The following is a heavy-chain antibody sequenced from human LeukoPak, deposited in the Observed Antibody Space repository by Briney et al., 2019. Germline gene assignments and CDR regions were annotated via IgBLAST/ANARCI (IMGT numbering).Heavy chain of an antibody. CDR3: TRDYANARDN. J-gene: IGHJ4*02. Sequence: GGSLRLSCEVSGITFRKYWMTWVRQAPGKGLEWVASINEDGSTEWYVDSVKGRFIVSRDNAKNSLYLQVSSLRVDDTAIYYCTRDYANARDNWGQGILVTVSS. CDR1: GITFRKYW. CDR2: INEDGSTE. V-gene: IGHV3-7*01. D-gene: IGHD2-2*01.